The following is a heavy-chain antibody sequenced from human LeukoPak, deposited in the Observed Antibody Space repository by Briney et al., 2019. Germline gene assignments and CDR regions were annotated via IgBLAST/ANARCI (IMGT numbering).Heavy chain of an antibody. D-gene: IGHD6-13*01. CDR3: ARDQGRSSSWASGLRDY. CDR2: IRYDGSNK. J-gene: IGHJ4*02. Sequence: PGGSLRLSCAASGFTFSSYGMHWVRQAPGKGLEWVAFIRYDGSNKYYADSVKGRFTISRDNSKNTLYLQMNSLRAEDTAVYYCARDQGRSSSWASGLRDYWGQGTLVTVSS. CDR1: GFTFSSYG. V-gene: IGHV3-30*02.